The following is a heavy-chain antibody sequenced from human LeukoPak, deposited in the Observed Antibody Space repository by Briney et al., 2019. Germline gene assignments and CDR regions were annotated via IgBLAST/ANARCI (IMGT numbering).Heavy chain of an antibody. J-gene: IGHJ5*02. D-gene: IGHD2-2*02. CDR1: GGSISRSSYY. V-gene: IGHV4-39*07. CDR3: ARDLIGWSSVVPAATPAP. CDR2: IYYSGST. Sequence: SETLSLTCTVSGGSISRSSYYWGWIRQPPGKGLEWIGSIYYSGSTYYNPSLKSRVTISVDTSKNQFSLKLSSVTAADTAVYYCARDLIGWSSVVPAATPAPWGQGTLVTVSS.